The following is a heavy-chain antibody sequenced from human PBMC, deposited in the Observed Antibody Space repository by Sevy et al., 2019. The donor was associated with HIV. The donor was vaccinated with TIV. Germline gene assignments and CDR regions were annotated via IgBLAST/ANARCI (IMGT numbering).Heavy chain of an antibody. V-gene: IGHV3-7*01. D-gene: IGHD3-3*01. Sequence: GGSLRLACAASGFTFSSYWMSWVRLAPGKGLEWVANLKQDGSEKDYVDSVKGRFTISRDNAKNSLYLQMNSLRAEDTAVYYCAREGRAFFGGAMATTTYYYYGMDVWGQGTTVTVSS. CDR2: LKQDGSEK. CDR1: GFTFSSYW. J-gene: IGHJ6*02. CDR3: AREGRAFFGGAMATTTYYYYGMDV.